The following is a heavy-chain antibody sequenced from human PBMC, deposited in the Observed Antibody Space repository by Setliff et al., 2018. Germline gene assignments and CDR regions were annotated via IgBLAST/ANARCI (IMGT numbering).Heavy chain of an antibody. V-gene: IGHV1-69*06. CDR1: GGTFSSYA. Sequence: SVKVSCKASGGTFSSYAISWVRQAPGQGLEWMGRIIPIFGTANYAQKFQGRVTITADKSTSTAYMEPSSLRSEDTAVYYCARDTFGRGLNYYYYYMDVWGKGTTVTVSS. CDR2: IIPIFGTA. CDR3: ARDTFGRGLNYYYYYMDV. J-gene: IGHJ6*03. D-gene: IGHD3-3*01.